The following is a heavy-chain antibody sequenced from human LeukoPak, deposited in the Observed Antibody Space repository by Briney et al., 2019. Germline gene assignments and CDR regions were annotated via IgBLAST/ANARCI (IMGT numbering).Heavy chain of an antibody. CDR2: ISSSGSTI. V-gene: IGHV3-48*03. J-gene: IGHJ4*02. D-gene: IGHD6-19*01. Sequence: GGSLRLSCAASGFTFSSYEMNWVRQAPGKGLEWVSYISSSGSTIYYADSVKGRFTISRDNAKNSLYLQMNSLGAEDTAVYYCAREGSYSSGFDYWGQGTLVTVSS. CDR3: AREGSYSSGFDY. CDR1: GFTFSSYE.